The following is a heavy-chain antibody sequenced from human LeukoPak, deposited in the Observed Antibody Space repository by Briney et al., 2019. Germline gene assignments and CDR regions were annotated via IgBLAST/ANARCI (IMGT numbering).Heavy chain of an antibody. CDR2: IKQDGSEK. Sequence: GGSLRLSCAASGFTFSSYDMNWVCHAPGKGLEWVGNIKQDGSEKYYVDSVKGRFTISRDNAKNSLYLQMNSLRAEDTAVYYCARRGGILTGSPYFDYWGQGTLVTVSS. CDR1: GFTFSSYD. CDR3: ARRGGILTGSPYFDY. V-gene: IGHV3-7*01. D-gene: IGHD3-9*01. J-gene: IGHJ4*02.